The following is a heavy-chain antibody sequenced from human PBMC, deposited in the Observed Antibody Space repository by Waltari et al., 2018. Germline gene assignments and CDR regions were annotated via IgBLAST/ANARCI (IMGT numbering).Heavy chain of an antibody. CDR3: AREGGGFDYTPDY. D-gene: IGHD5-12*01. Sequence: EVQLEESGGGLVQPGGSRRLSCEASGFDFTNHYMHWVRQGPGKGLVWVSRISGDGGSTSYADSVKGRFTISRDNSKNTLYLQMNSFRAEDTGIYYCAREGGGFDYTPDYWGQGTVVTVSS. CDR2: ISGDGGST. V-gene: IGHV3-74*01. J-gene: IGHJ4*02. CDR1: GFDFTNHY.